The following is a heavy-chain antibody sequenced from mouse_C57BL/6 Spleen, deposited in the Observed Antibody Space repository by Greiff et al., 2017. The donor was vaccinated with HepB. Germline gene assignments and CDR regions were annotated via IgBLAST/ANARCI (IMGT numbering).Heavy chain of an antibody. CDR1: GYTFTSYW. D-gene: IGHD1-1*01. CDR3: AGYYCSSYCWFAY. V-gene: IGHV1-55*01. Sequence: QVQLQQPGAELVKPGASVKMSCKASGYTFTSYWITWVKQRPGQGLEWIGDIYPGSGSTNYNEKFKSKATLTVDTSSSTAYMQLSSLTSEDSAVYYCAGYYCSSYCWFAYWGQGTLVTVSA. CDR2: IYPGSGST. J-gene: IGHJ3*01.